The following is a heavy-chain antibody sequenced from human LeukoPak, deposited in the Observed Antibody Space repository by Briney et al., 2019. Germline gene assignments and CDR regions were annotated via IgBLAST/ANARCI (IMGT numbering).Heavy chain of an antibody. D-gene: IGHD3-9*01. CDR1: GFTVSSNY. CDR2: IYSGGST. CDR3: ARARPDYDTLTGLSYPFDY. V-gene: IGHV3-53*01. J-gene: IGHJ4*02. Sequence: GGSLRLSCAASGFTVSSNYMSWVRQAPGKGLEWVSVIYSGGSTYYADSVKGRFTISRDNSKNTLYLQMNSLRAEDTAVYYCARARPDYDTLTGLSYPFDYWGQGTLVTVSS.